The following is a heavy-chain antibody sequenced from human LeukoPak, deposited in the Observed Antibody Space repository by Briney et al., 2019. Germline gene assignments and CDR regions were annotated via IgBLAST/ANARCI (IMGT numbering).Heavy chain of an antibody. CDR3: ASHSRYSFYFEF. CDR1: GGSITSSNYY. D-gene: IGHD2/OR15-2a*01. CDR2: ISYSGST. V-gene: IGHV4-39*01. Sequence: SETLSLTCSVSGGSITSSNYYWGWIRQPPGKGLEWIGSISYSGSTFYNPPLKSRLTISVDTSKNEFSLKLSSVTAADTAAYYCASHSRYSFYFEFWGQGILVTVSS. J-gene: IGHJ4*02.